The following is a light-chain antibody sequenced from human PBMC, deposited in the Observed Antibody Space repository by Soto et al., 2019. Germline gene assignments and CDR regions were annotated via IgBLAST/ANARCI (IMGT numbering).Light chain of an antibody. CDR1: QSISTY. J-gene: IGKJ2*01. CDR3: QQSYSAPHT. CDR2: AAS. Sequence: DIQMTQSPSSLSASVGDRVTITCRTSQSISTYLNWYQQKPGKAPKLLISAASTLRSGVPSRFSGSGSGTDFTLTISSLQPEDFATYYCQQSYSAPHTFGQGT. V-gene: IGKV1-39*01.